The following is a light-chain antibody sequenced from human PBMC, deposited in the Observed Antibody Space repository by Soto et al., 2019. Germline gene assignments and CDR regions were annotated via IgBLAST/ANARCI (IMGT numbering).Light chain of an antibody. J-gene: IGLJ2*01. CDR2: EVH. CDR3: CSYAGSVV. CDR1: SGNIGSYSL. V-gene: IGLV2-23*02. Sequence: QSVLTQPASVSGSPGQSITISCTGTSGNIGSYSLVSWYQQYPGKVPKLIIYEVHKRPSGVSDRFSGSKSGATASLVISGLQPEDEADYYCCSYAGSVVFGGGTKLTV.